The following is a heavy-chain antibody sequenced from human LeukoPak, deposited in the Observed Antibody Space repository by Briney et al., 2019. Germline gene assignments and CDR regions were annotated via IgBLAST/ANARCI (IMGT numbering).Heavy chain of an antibody. D-gene: IGHD3-10*01. J-gene: IGHJ4*02. CDR2: IYHSGST. Sequence: SETLSLTCAVSGGSISSGGYSWSWIRQPPGKGLEWIGYIYHSGSTYYNPPLKSRVTISVDRSKNQFSLKLSSVTAADTAVYYCAGGSGSYIYWGQGTLVTVSS. V-gene: IGHV4-30-2*01. CDR3: AGGSGSYIY. CDR1: GGSISSGGYS.